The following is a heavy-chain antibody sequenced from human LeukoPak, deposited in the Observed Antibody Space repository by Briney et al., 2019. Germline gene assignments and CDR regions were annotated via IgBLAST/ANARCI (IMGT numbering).Heavy chain of an antibody. V-gene: IGHV3-21*01. CDR1: GFTFSSYS. Sequence: GGSLRLSCAASGFTFSSYSMNWVRQAPGKGLEWVSSISSSSSYIYYADSVKGRFTISRDNAKNSLYLQMNSLRAEDTAVYYCARDYIAVDRDLYLPLTYYGMDVWGQGTTVTVSS. CDR3: ARDYIAVDRDLYLPLTYYGMDV. J-gene: IGHJ6*02. CDR2: ISSSSSYI. D-gene: IGHD6-19*01.